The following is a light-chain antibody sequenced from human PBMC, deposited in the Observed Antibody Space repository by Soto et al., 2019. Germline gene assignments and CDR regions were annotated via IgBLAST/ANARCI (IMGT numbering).Light chain of an antibody. J-gene: IGLJ1*01. Sequence: QSALTQPASISGSPGQSITISCTGTSIDVGVHNFVSWYQQLPGKAPKVLIYEVNKLPSGISNRFSGSKSGITASLTVSGLQAEDEGYYFCCSYAGRSTYVFGSGTKLTVL. CDR3: CSYAGRSTYV. CDR2: EVN. CDR1: SIDVGVHNF. V-gene: IGLV2-23*02.